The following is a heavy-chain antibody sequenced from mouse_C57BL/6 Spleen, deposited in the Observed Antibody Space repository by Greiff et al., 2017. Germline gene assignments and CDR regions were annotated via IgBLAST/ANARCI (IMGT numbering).Heavy chain of an antibody. Sequence: QVQLQQPGAELVKPGASVKLSCKASGFTFTSYWMHWVKQRPGQGLEWIGMIHPNSGSTNYNEKFKSKATLTVDKSSSTLYMQLSSLTSEDSAVYYCTIYYDYGSAMDYWGQGTTVTVST. V-gene: IGHV1-64*01. J-gene: IGHJ4*01. CDR3: TIYYDYGSAMDY. CDR2: IHPNSGST. CDR1: GFTFTSYW. D-gene: IGHD2-4*01.